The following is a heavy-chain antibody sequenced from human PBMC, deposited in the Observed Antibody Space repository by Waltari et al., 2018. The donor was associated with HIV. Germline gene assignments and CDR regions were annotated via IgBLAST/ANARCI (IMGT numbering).Heavy chain of an antibody. CDR2: INHIGST. CDR3: ARGGLGGSRAFDY. J-gene: IGHJ4*02. Sequence: QVQLQQWGAGLLKPSETLSLTCAVYGGSFSGYYWSWIRQPPGKGLEWIGEINHIGSTNYNPSLKSRVTISVDTSKNQFSLKLSSVTAADTAVYYCARGGLGGSRAFDYWGQGTLVTVSS. CDR1: GGSFSGYY. D-gene: IGHD2-15*01. V-gene: IGHV4-34*01.